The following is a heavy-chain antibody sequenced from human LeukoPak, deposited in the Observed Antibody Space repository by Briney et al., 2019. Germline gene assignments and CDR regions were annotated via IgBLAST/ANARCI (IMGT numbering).Heavy chain of an antibody. CDR1: GFPLSSYA. Sequence: GGSLRLSCAAFGFPLSSYAMSWVRQAPGKGLEWVSATSSSDAGTYHADSVRGRFTISRDNSKNTLYLQMNSLKVEDAAVYYCARAPVTSCRGAYCYPFDYWGQGTLVTVSS. CDR3: ARAPVTSCRGAYCYPFDY. CDR2: TSSSDAGT. V-gene: IGHV3-23*01. D-gene: IGHD2-21*01. J-gene: IGHJ4*02.